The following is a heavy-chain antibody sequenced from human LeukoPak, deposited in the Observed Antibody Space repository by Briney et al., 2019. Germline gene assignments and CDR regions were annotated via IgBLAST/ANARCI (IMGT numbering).Heavy chain of an antibody. D-gene: IGHD2-2*01. CDR2: ISFSGRT. V-gene: IGHV4-59*12. J-gene: IGHJ4*02. CDR1: GGSIRNYY. Sequence: SETLSLTCTVSGGSIRNYYWSWIRQPPRKGLEWIGYISFSGRTNYNPSLKSRVTISVDTSKNQFSLKLSSVTAADTAVYYCARGGRRYQLLPFDYWGQGTLVTVSS. CDR3: ARGGRRYQLLPFDY.